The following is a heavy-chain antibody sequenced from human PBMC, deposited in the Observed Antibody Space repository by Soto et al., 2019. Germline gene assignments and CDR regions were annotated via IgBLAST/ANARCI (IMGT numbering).Heavy chain of an antibody. D-gene: IGHD2-21*02. V-gene: IGHV5-51*01. CDR3: ARLTQAYCSGDCSDGMDV. CDR1: GYSFTSYW. CDR2: IYPGDSDT. J-gene: IGHJ6*02. Sequence: GESLKISCKGSGYSFTSYWIGWVRQMPGKGLEWMGIIYPGDSDTRYSPSFQGQVTISADKSISTAYLQWSSLKASDTAMYYCARLTQAYCSGDCSDGMDVWGQGTTVTVSS.